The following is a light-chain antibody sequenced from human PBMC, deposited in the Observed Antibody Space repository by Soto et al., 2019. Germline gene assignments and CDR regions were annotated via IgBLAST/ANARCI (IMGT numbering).Light chain of an antibody. CDR1: SSDVGAYNY. Sequence: QAVVTQPASVSGSPGQSITISCTGTSSDVGAYNYVTWYQQHPGKAPKLIIYDVRNRPSGVSNRFSGSKSGNTASLSISGLQAEDEADYYCSSYTNSNTRVFGGGTKLTVL. V-gene: IGLV2-14*03. J-gene: IGLJ2*01. CDR2: DVR. CDR3: SSYTNSNTRV.